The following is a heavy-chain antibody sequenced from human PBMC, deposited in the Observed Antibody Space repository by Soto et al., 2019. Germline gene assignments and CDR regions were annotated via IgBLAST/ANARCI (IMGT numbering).Heavy chain of an antibody. J-gene: IGHJ4*02. Sequence: ASVKSSCKASEGTFSNSAISWVRQAPGQGLEWMGGVIPMFSISNYAQKFQGRVTINADKSTSTAYMELSSLRSDDSALYYCARATYYNSTCYYYDYWGQGTLVTVSS. V-gene: IGHV1-69*10. CDR1: EGTFSNSA. D-gene: IGHD3-22*01. CDR2: VIPMFSIS. CDR3: ARATYYNSTCYYYDY.